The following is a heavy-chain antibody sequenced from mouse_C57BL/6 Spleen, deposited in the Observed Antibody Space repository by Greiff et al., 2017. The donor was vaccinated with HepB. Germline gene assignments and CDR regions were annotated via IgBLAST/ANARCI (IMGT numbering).Heavy chain of an antibody. CDR1: GYTFTSYG. CDR3: ARSDGYYQFAY. J-gene: IGHJ3*01. D-gene: IGHD2-3*01. V-gene: IGHV1-81*01. CDR2: IYPRSGNT. Sequence: QVQLQQSGAELARPGASVKLSCKASGYTFTSYGISWVKQRTGQGLEWIGEIYPRSGNTYYNEKFKGKATLTADKSSSTAYMELRSLTSEDSAVYVCARSDGYYQFAYWGQGTLVTVSA.